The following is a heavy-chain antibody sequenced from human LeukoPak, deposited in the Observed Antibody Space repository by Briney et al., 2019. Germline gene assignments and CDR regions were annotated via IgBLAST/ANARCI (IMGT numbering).Heavy chain of an antibody. D-gene: IGHD3-10*01. CDR1: GGPFSGDY. CDR3: AREGFGELSHFDY. Sequence: KPSETLSLTCVVYGGPFSGDYWSWIRQPPGRGLEWIGEINHSGRTNYNPSLKSRVTISVDTSKNQFSLKLSSVTAADTAVYYCAREGFGELSHFDYWGQGTLVTVSS. J-gene: IGHJ4*02. V-gene: IGHV4-34*01. CDR2: INHSGRT.